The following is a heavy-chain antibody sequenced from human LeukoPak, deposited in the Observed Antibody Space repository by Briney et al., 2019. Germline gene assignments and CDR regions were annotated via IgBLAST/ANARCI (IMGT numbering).Heavy chain of an antibody. J-gene: IGHJ4*02. V-gene: IGHV7-4-1*02. CDR1: GYTFTTYT. Sequence: ASVKVSCKASGYTFTTYTMNWVRQAPGQGLEWMGLINTNTGDPTYAQGFTGRFVFSLDTSVSTAYLQISSLKAEDTAVYYCARKKVEPDRYFDYWGQGTLVTVSS. CDR3: ARKKVEPDRYFDY. D-gene: IGHD1-14*01. CDR2: INTNTGDP.